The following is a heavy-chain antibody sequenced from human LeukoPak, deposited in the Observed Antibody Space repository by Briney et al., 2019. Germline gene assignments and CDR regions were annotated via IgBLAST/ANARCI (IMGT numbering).Heavy chain of an antibody. CDR2: IYDDGRT. Sequence: PGGSLRLSCRVSGLTVSTALMDWVRQAPGKGLEWVSLIYDDGRTVYAGSVKGRFTISRDNAKNSLYLQMSGLRVEDTAVYYCARDSASPPVTFDYWGLGTLVTVSS. D-gene: IGHD4-17*01. J-gene: IGHJ4*02. CDR1: GLTVSTAL. V-gene: IGHV3-66*01. CDR3: ARDSASPPVTFDY.